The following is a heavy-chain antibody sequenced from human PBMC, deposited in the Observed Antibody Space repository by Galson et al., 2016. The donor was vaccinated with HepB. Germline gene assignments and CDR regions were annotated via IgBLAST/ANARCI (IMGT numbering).Heavy chain of an antibody. CDR2: INLRGNT. Sequence: ETLSLTCAVYGGSFSGYYWNWIRQPPGKGLEWIGEINLRGNTNYNPSLKRRITISLETSKNQFSLKLSSVTAADTAVYYCARVQEGVVGTWYYYCVDVWGKGTTVTVSS. D-gene: IGHD2-2*01. V-gene: IGHV4-34*01. J-gene: IGHJ6*03. CDR1: GGSFSGYY. CDR3: ARVQEGVVGTWYYYCVDV.